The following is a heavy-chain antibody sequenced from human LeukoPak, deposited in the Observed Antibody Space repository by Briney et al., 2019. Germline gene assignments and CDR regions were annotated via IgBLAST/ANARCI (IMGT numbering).Heavy chain of an antibody. CDR3: VRWTWGSSF. D-gene: IGHD3-16*01. J-gene: IGHJ4*02. Sequence: GGSLRLSCLTSGFTFSDHDMDWVRQPPGRGPEWLGRCGMRVANYPTEYAPSVKGRFIISRDDSQSSLYLQMNSLRIEDTAVYCCVRWTWGSSFWGQGTLVTVLS. V-gene: IGHV3-72*01. CDR2: CGMRVANYPT. CDR1: GFTFSDHD.